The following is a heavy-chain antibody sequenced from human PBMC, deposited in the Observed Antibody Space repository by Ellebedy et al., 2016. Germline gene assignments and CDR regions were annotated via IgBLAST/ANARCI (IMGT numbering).Heavy chain of an antibody. CDR1: GFTFYDYA. V-gene: IGHV3-23*01. Sequence: GGSLRLSCAASGFTFYDYAMHWVRQAPGKGLEWVSAMSGSGDGTYYTDSVRGGFTISRDNSQNTLYLQMNSLRAEDTALYYCAKRTDAFDIWGQGTMVTVSA. CDR3: AKRTDAFDI. CDR2: MSGSGDGT. J-gene: IGHJ3*02.